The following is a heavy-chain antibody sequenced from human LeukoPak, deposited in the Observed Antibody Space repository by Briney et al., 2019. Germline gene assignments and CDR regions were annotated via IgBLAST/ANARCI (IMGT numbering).Heavy chain of an antibody. D-gene: IGHD3-3*01. CDR3: ARIATDFWSGYSW. CDR1: GYTFTGYY. CDR2: INPNSGGT. V-gene: IGHV1-2*02. Sequence: ASVKVSCKASGYTFTGYYMHWVRQAPGQGLEWMGWINPNSGGTNYAQKFQGRVTMTRDTSISTAYMELGRLRSDDTAVYYCARIATDFWSGYSWWGQGTLVTVSS. J-gene: IGHJ4*02.